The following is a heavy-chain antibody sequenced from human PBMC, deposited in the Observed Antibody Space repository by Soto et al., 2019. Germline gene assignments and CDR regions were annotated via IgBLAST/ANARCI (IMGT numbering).Heavy chain of an antibody. D-gene: IGHD6-13*01. J-gene: IGHJ3*02. CDR3: ARERYSSSWYGWTNLDDAFDI. CDR2: INHSGST. Sequence: PSETQSLTCAVYGWTFSGYCWSWIRKPPGKGLEWIGEINHSGSTNYNPSLKSRVTISVDTSKNQFSLKLSSVTAADTAVYYCARERYSSSWYGWTNLDDAFDIWGQGTMVTVSS. V-gene: IGHV4-34*01. CDR1: GWTFSGYC.